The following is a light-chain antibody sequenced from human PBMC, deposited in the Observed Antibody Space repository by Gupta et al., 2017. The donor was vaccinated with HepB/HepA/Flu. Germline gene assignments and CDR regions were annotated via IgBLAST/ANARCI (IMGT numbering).Light chain of an antibody. Sequence: QSALTQPAAVSGSPGQSITISCTGANSDIGAYHSVSWYQHHAGKAPKLIIYDVGSRPSGVSDRFSGSKSGNTASLTIFGLQAEDEAHYYCASYTIANTGVKLGGGTKLTVL. CDR2: DVG. CDR1: NSDIGAYHS. CDR3: ASYTIANTGVK. J-gene: IGLJ2*01. V-gene: IGLV2-14*03.